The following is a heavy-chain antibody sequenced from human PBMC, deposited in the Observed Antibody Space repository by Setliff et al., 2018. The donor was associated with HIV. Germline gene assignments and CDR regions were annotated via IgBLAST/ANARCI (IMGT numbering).Heavy chain of an antibody. V-gene: IGHV1-46*02. Sequence: ASVKVSCKASGYTFNNYYMHWVRQAPGQGLEWMGIINPSDNRTYYAQKFQGRVTMTRDTSTSSVYMELRSLRSEDTAVYYCATGLLTTVVTGGDSWGQGTLVTVSS. CDR3: ATGLLTTVVTGGDS. CDR2: INPSDNRT. D-gene: IGHD4-17*01. CDR1: GYTFNNYY. J-gene: IGHJ4*02.